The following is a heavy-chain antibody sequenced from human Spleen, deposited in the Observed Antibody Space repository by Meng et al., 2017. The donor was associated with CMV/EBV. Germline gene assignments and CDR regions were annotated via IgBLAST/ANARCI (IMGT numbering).Heavy chain of an antibody. D-gene: IGHD6-13*01. CDR2: ISYDGSNK. CDR3: ARVYTSIWSLDY. CDR1: GLLFSRYA. Sequence: ATSGLLFSRYAMNWDRQAPGKGLEWVAVISYDGSNKYYADSVKGRFTISRDNSKNTLYLQMNSLRAEDTAVYYCARVYTSIWSLDYWGQGILVTVSS. J-gene: IGHJ4*02. V-gene: IGHV3-30-3*01.